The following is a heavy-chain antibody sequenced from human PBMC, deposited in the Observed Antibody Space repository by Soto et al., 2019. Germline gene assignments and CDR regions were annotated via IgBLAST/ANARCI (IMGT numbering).Heavy chain of an antibody. V-gene: IGHV1-2*02. D-gene: IGHD3-22*01. Sequence: ASVKVSCKASGYTFTGYHMHWVRQAPGQGPEWMGWINPNSGGTNYAQKFQGRVTMSRDTSISTAYMELSRLRSDDTAVYYCARVGGRKYYYDSSGYYYAYWGQGTLVTVSS. CDR2: INPNSGGT. CDR3: ARVGGRKYYYDSSGYYYAY. CDR1: GYTFTGYH. J-gene: IGHJ4*02.